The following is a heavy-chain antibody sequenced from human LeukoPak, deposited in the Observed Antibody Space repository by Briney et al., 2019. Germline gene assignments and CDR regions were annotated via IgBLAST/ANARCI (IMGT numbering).Heavy chain of an antibody. Sequence: PGGSLRLSCAASGFTFSSYGMHWVRQAPGRGLEWVAVISYDGSNKYYADSVKGRFTISRDNSKNMLYLQMNSLRAEDTAVYYCAKGAPEQWLVLNYWGQGTLVTVSS. V-gene: IGHV3-30*18. J-gene: IGHJ4*02. CDR2: ISYDGSNK. D-gene: IGHD6-19*01. CDR3: AKGAPEQWLVLNY. CDR1: GFTFSSYG.